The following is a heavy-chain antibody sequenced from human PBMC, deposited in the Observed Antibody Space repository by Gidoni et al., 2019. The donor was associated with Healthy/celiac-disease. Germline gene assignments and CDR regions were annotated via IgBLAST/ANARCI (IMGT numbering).Heavy chain of an antibody. V-gene: IGHV3-23*01. J-gene: IGHJ4*02. D-gene: IGHD2-2*02. CDR2: ISGSGGST. CDR3: AKNAGYCSSTSCYKLGYFDY. Sequence: EVQLLESGGGLVQPGGSLRLSCAASGSTFSSYAMCWVRQAPGKGLEWVSAISGSGGSTYYADSVKGRFTISRDNSKNTLYLQMNSLRAEDTAVYYCAKNAGYCSSTSCYKLGYFDYWGQGTLVTVSS. CDR1: GSTFSSYA.